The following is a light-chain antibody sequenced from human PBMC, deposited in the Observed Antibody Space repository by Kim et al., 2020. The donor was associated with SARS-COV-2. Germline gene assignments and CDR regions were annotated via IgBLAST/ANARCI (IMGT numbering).Light chain of an antibody. CDR1: STDIGSYDY. CDR2: EVS. CDR3: SSYTTTSTIL. Sequence: QSASVSGSPGQSITISCTGTSTDIGSYDYVSWYQQHPGKAPKLMIYEVSERPSGISTRFSGSKSGNTASLTISGLQAEDEADYYCSSYTTTSTILFGGGTQLTVL. V-gene: IGLV2-14*01. J-gene: IGLJ2*01.